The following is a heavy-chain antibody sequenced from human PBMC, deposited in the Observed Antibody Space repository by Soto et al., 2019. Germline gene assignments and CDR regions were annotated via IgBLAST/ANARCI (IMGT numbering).Heavy chain of an antibody. CDR3: ARGSLDYDFWSGYFSYYYYGMDV. CDR2: ISAYNGNT. J-gene: IGHJ6*02. D-gene: IGHD3-3*01. CDR1: GYTFTRYG. Sequence: ASVKVSCKASGYTFTRYGISWVRQAPVQGLEWMGWISAYNGNTNYAQKLQGRVTMTTDTSTSTAYMELRSLRSDDTAVYYCARGSLDYDFWSGYFSYYYYGMDVWGQGTTVTVSS. V-gene: IGHV1-18*01.